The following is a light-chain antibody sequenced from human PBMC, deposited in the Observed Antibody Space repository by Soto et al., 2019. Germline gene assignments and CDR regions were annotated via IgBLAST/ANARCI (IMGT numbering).Light chain of an antibody. J-gene: IGLJ3*02. CDR1: SSNLGAGYD. CDR2: EVS. Sequence: QSVLTQPPSVSGAPGQRVTLSCTGNSSNLGAGYDVHWYQQHPGKAPKLIIYEVSNRPSGVSNRFSGSKSGNTASLTISGLQAEDEADYYCTSYTSSSSLGVFGGGTKLTVL. CDR3: TSYTSSSSLGV. V-gene: IGLV2-14*01.